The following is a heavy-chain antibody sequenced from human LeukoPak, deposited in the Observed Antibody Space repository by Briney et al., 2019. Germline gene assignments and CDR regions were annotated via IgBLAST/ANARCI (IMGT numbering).Heavy chain of an antibody. Sequence: GGSLRLPCAASGFTFSSYGMHWVRQAPGKGLEWVTFIRYDGRTKYYIDSVKGRFTISRDNSKNTLYLQMNSLRVEDTAVYYCVKAGIDMNDYWGQAALVTVSS. V-gene: IGHV3-30*02. D-gene: IGHD2-21*01. CDR3: VKAGIDMNDY. J-gene: IGHJ4*02. CDR1: GFTFSSYG. CDR2: IRYDGRTK.